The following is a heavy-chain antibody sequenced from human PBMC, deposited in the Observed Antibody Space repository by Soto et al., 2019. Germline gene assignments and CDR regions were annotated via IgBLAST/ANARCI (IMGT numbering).Heavy chain of an antibody. V-gene: IGHV1-18*04. CDR3: ARDLYPLAYYFDY. D-gene: IGHD2-8*01. CDR1: GYTFINHG. CDR2: VSGSNGNT. Sequence: SVKVSCKASGYTFINHGISWVRQAPGQGLEWMGWVSGSNGNTKYAQKFQGRVTMTTETSTSTAYMELRNLRSDDTAVYFCARDLYPLAYYFDYWGQGTLVTVSS. J-gene: IGHJ4*02.